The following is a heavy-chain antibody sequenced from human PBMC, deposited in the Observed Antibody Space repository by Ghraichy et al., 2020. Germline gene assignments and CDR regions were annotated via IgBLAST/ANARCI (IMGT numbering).Heavy chain of an antibody. CDR1: GFTVSSNY. Sequence: SCAASGFTVSSNYMSWVRQAPGKGLEWVSVIYSGGSTYYADSVKGRFTISRDNSKNTLYLQMNSLRAGDRAVYYCARSNGGGGGWQRPGDFDYWGQGTLVTVSS. D-gene: IGHD2-15*01. CDR2: IYSGGST. V-gene: IGHV3-53*01. CDR3: ARSNGGGGGWQRPGDFDY. J-gene: IGHJ4*02.